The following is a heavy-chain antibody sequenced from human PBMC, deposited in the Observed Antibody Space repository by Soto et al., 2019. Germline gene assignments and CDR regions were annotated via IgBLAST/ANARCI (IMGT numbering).Heavy chain of an antibody. D-gene: IGHD4-17*01. CDR1: GFTFSSYA. J-gene: IGHJ4*02. CDR3: ARVFKPYGGKGKIDY. Sequence: GGSLRLSCAASGFTFSSYAMHWVRQAPGKGLEWVAVISYDGSNKYYADSVKGRFTISRDNSKNTLYLQMNSLRAEDTAVYYCARVFKPYGGKGKIDYWGQGTLVTVSS. V-gene: IGHV3-30-3*01. CDR2: ISYDGSNK.